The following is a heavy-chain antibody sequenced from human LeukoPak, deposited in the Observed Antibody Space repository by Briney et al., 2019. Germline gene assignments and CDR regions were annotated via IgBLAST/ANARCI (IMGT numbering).Heavy chain of an antibody. Sequence: ASVKVSCKASGYTFTGYYMHWVRQAPGQGLEWMGWINPNSGGTNYAQKFQGRVTMTRDTSISTAYMELRSLRSDDTAVYYCARTGSSVYSPYDYWGQGTLVTVSS. V-gene: IGHV1-2*02. D-gene: IGHD3-22*01. CDR2: INPNSGGT. CDR3: ARTGSSVYSPYDY. J-gene: IGHJ4*02. CDR1: GYTFTGYY.